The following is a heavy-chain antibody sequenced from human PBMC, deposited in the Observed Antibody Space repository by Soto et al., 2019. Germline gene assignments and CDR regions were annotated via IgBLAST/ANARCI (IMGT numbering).Heavy chain of an antibody. V-gene: IGHV3-15*01. CDR1: GFTFSNAW. CDR2: IKSKTDGGTT. CDR3: TTAGEWGFVGYDAFDI. Sequence: PGGXLRLSCAASGFTFSNAWMSWVRQAPGKGLEWVGRIKSKTDGGTTDYAAPVKGRFTISRDDSKNTLYLQMNSLKTEDTAVYYCTTAGEWGFVGYDAFDIWGQGTMVTVSS. D-gene: IGHD3-10*01. J-gene: IGHJ3*02.